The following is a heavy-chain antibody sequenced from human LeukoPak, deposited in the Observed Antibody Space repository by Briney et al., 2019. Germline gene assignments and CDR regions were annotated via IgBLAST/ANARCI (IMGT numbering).Heavy chain of an antibody. CDR1: GFTFSTYG. V-gene: IGHV3-30*02. D-gene: IGHD1-26*01. J-gene: IGHJ4*02. Sequence: GGSLRLSCAASGFTFSTYGIHWVRQAPGKGLEWVTFMRYDGSNQYYTDSVEGRFTISRDNSKNTLYLQMNSLRPEDTAVYYCAKEPREWELPDSWGQGTLVTVSS. CDR3: AKEPREWELPDS. CDR2: MRYDGSNQ.